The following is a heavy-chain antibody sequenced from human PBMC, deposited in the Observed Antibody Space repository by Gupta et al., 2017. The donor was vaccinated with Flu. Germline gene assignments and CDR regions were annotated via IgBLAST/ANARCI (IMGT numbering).Heavy chain of an antibody. CDR1: GGSISGSQYY. J-gene: IGHJ4*02. Sequence: QLQLQESGPRLVKPSETLSLTCSVSGGSISGSQYYWGWVRQPPGKGLEWIATIHYNGNTYCIPALMSRVAISVDTAKNHYSLNLKYGDAXDXAVYACXSEERAGSTKLDYWGQGSLVPVSS. CDR2: IHYNGNT. CDR3: XSEERAGSTKLDY. D-gene: IGHD2-8*01. V-gene: IGHV4-39*02.